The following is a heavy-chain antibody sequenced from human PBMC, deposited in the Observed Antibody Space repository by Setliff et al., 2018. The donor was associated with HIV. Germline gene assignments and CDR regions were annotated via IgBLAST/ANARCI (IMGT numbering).Heavy chain of an antibody. CDR3: VTSSSWSSRLNF. D-gene: IGHD2-2*01. Sequence: PSATLSLTCAVYGGPLSGHYWSWIRQPPGQGLEWIGETSHSGKTNYNPSLKSRVTISVDTSKNQFSLKLTPVTAADTAVYYCVTSSSWSSRLNFWGPGMLVTVSS. CDR2: TSHSGKT. CDR1: GGPLSGHY. V-gene: IGHV4-34*01. J-gene: IGHJ4*02.